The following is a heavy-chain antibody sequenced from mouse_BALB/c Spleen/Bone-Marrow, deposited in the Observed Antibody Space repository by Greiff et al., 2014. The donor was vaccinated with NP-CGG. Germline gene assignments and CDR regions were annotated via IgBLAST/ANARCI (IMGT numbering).Heavy chain of an antibody. Sequence: VQVVESGPELVKPGASVKISCKASGYTFTDYYINWVKQKPGQGLEWIGWIYPGSGNTKYNEKFKGKATLTVDTSSSTAYMQLSSLTSEDTAVYFCARERYGNSYYFDYWGQGTTLTVSS. CDR1: GYTFTDYY. D-gene: IGHD2-10*02. CDR3: ARERYGNSYYFDY. CDR2: IYPGSGNT. V-gene: IGHV1-84*02. J-gene: IGHJ2*01.